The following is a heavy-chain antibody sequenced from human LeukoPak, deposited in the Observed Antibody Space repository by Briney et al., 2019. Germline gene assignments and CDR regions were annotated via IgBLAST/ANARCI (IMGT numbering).Heavy chain of an antibody. CDR1: GGTFSSYA. CDR2: IIPILGIA. V-gene: IGHV1-69*04. D-gene: IGHD4-17*01. J-gene: IGHJ6*02. Sequence: SVKVSCKASGGTFSSYAISWVRQAPGQGLEWMGRIIPILGIANYAQKFQGRVTITADKSTSTAYMELSSLRSEDTAVYYCARTPLYGDQGYYYGMDVWGQGTTVTVSS. CDR3: ARTPLYGDQGYYYGMDV.